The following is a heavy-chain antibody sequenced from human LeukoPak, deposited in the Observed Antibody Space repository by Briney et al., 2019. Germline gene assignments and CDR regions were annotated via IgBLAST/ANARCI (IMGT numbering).Heavy chain of an antibody. Sequence: HPGGSLRLSCAASGFPFSSYGMHWVRQAPGKGLEWVARLVYDARSDYANSVKGRFFISRDDSKNTLFLDMSNLRVEDTALYYCARDLSAAFDFWGQGVLVTVSS. V-gene: IGHV3-33*01. J-gene: IGHJ4*02. CDR3: ARDLSAAFDF. D-gene: IGHD6-19*01. CDR1: GFPFSSYG. CDR2: LVYDARS.